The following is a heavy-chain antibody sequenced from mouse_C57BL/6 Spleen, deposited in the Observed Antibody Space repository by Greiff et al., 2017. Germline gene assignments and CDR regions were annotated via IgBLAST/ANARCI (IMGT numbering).Heavy chain of an antibody. J-gene: IGHJ1*03. V-gene: IGHV3-6*01. CDR1: GYSITSGYY. CDR3: ARWLLRHWYFDV. Sequence: EVQRVASGPGLVKPSQSLSLTCSVTGYSITSGYYWNWIRQFPGNKLEWMGYISYDGSNNYNPSLKNRISITRDTSKNQFFLKLNSVTTEDTATYYCARWLLRHWYFDVWGTGTTVTVSS. CDR2: ISYDGSN. D-gene: IGHD2-3*01.